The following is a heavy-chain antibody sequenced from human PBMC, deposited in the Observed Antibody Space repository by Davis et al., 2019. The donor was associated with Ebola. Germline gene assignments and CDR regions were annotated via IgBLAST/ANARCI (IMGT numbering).Heavy chain of an antibody. V-gene: IGHV4-34*01. D-gene: IGHD3-3*01. J-gene: IGHJ4*02. Sequence: PSETLSPTCAVHGGSFSGYYWSWIRQPPGKGLEWIGEINHSGSTNYNPSLKSRVTISVDTSKNQFSLKLSSVTAADTAVYYCARARGDFWSGYLYYFDYWGQGTLVTVSS. CDR3: ARARGDFWSGYLYYFDY. CDR1: GGSFSGYY. CDR2: INHSGST.